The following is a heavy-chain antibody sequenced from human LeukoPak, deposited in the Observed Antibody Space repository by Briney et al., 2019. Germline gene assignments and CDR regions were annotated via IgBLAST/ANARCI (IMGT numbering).Heavy chain of an antibody. CDR1: GGSVSRYS. CDR3: AKSVGLAAPFDT. V-gene: IGHV4-4*07. J-gene: IGHJ4*02. CDR2: VYTGGST. D-gene: IGHD3/OR15-3a*01. Sequence: KASETLSLMCSVSGGSVSRYSWSWIRQSAVKGLEWIGHVYTGGSTNYNPSLKSRVTIPIDTSKNHFFLNLSSLTASVAAVYYRAKSVGLAAPFDTWGQGTLVTASS.